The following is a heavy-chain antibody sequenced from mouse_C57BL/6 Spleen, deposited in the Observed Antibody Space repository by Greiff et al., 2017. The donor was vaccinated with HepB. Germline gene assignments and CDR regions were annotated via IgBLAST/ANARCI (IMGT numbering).Heavy chain of an antibody. Sequence: VQLQQSGAELVRPGASVTLSCKASGYTFTDYEMHWVKQTPVHGLEWIGAIDPETGGTAYNQKFKCKAILTADKSASTAYMELRSLTSEDSAVYYCTREFLFDYYGSRKYFDCWGQGTTLTVSS. CDR3: TREFLFDYYGSRKYFDC. CDR1: GYTFTDYE. V-gene: IGHV1-15*01. CDR2: IDPETGGT. J-gene: IGHJ2*01. D-gene: IGHD1-1*01.